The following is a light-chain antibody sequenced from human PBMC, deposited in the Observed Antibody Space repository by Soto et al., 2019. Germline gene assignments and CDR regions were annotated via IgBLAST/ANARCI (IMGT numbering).Light chain of an antibody. V-gene: IGKV3-15*01. CDR3: QQYNNWPYT. CDR2: VAS. Sequence: EIVMTQSPATLSVSPGERATLSCRASQSVSNNLAWYQQKPGQAPRLLIYVASTRATGIPARFSGSGSGTEFTLTISSLQSEDFAVYYCQQYNNWPYTFSQGTKLEIK. CDR1: QSVSNN. J-gene: IGKJ2*01.